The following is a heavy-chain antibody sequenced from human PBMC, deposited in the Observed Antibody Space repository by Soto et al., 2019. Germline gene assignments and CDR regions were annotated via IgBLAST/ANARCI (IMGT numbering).Heavy chain of an antibody. Sequence: DVQLMESGGCLVQPGGSLRLSCAASGFTFSYYWMTWVRQAPGNGREWVANVRRDGGEEHYVDPLQGRFSVSGDNARDSCNLKMNSRGIGDAAGFYWARGATFVDSSLYYDGFARWGQGTRVTVPS. CDR2: VRRDGGEE. CDR3: ARGATFVDSSLYYDGFAR. CDR1: GFTFSYYW. V-gene: IGHV3-7*01. J-gene: IGHJ3*02. D-gene: IGHD3-22*01.